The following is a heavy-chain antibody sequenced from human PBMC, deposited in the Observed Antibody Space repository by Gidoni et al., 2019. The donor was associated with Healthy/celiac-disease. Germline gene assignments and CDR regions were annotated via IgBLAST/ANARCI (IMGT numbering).Heavy chain of an antibody. CDR1: GFSFRNYA. CDR2: ISGSGSST. V-gene: IGHV3-23*01. D-gene: IGHD6-19*01. Sequence: EVQLWESGGGLVQPGGSLRLFCAAYGFSFRNYAMSWVRQAPGKGLEWVSTISGSGSSTYYADFVKGRFTLSRDNSKNTLFLQMNSLTAEDTAIYYCAKEGTLRYSSGWHSPDYWGQGTLVTVSS. CDR3: AKEGTLRYSSGWHSPDY. J-gene: IGHJ4*02.